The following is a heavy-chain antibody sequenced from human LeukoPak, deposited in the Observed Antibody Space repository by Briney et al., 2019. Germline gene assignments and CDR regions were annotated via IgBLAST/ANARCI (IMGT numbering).Heavy chain of an antibody. CDR3: AKDPGSGWLRRENWFDP. D-gene: IGHD6-19*01. CDR2: ISGSGGST. CDR1: GFTFSSYA. V-gene: IGHV3-23*01. J-gene: IGHJ5*02. Sequence: GGSLRLSCAASGFTFSSYAMSWVRQAPGKGLEWVSAISGSGGSTYYADSVKGRFTISRDNSKNTLYLQMNSLRAEDTAVYYCAKDPGSGWLRRENWFDPWGRGTLVTVSS.